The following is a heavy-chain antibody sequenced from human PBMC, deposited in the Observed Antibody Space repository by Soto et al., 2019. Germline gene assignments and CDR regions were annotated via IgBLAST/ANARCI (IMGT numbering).Heavy chain of an antibody. CDR1: GESVIDYY. D-gene: IGHD3-10*01. CDR2: IYYTGST. J-gene: IGHJ4*02. Sequence: PSETLYLTCAVSGESVIDYYWSWIRQPPGKGLEWIGHIYYTGSTNYNPSLRSRVTMSQDTSKNQFSLKLASVTAADTAVYYCARSGYYGFVYWGQGALVTVSS. CDR3: ARSGYYGFVY. V-gene: IGHV4-59*02.